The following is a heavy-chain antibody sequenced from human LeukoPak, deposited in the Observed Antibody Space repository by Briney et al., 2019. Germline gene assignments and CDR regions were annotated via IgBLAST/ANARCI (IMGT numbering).Heavy chain of an antibody. V-gene: IGHV4-4*07. Sequence: SETLSLTCGVSGGSISSYYWSWIRLPAGKGLEWIGRIHNSGTTNYNPSLRSRVTMSVDTSKNQTSLKLTSVTAADTAVYYCARDDLEYTVHYGMDVWGQGTTVTVSS. CDR2: IHNSGTT. D-gene: IGHD2/OR15-2a*01. CDR3: ARDDLEYTVHYGMDV. J-gene: IGHJ6*02. CDR1: GGSISSYY.